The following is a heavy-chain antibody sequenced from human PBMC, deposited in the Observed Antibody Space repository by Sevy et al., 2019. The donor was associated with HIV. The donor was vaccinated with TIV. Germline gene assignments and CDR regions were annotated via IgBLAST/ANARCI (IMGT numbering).Heavy chain of an antibody. D-gene: IGHD1-20*01. Sequence: ASVKVSCKASGYTFTSYGISWVRQAPGQGLEWMGLISAYNGNTNYAQKLQGRVTMTTDTSTRTAYMELSGLRSDDTAVYYCAGSRYNWNRNWFDPWGQGTLVTVSS. J-gene: IGHJ5*02. CDR1: GYTFTSYG. CDR3: AGSRYNWNRNWFDP. CDR2: ISAYNGNT. V-gene: IGHV1-18*01.